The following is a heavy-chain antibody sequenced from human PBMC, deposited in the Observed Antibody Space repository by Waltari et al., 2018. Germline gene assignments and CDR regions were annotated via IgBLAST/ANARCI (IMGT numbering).Heavy chain of an antibody. CDR2: VHHSGKT. CDR3: ARDRGRGLFLDS. D-gene: IGHD2-15*01. CDR1: GDSMTSSDG. Sequence: QLQLQQSGPGLVKPSESLSPTCVVAGDSMTSSDGWSWVRHSPGKGLEWIGQVHHSGKTNYNPSLASRVTVSIDTSNNQFSLKLPSPTAADTAMYYCARDRGRGLFLDSWGQGTLVTVSP. J-gene: IGHJ4*02. V-gene: IGHV4-4*02.